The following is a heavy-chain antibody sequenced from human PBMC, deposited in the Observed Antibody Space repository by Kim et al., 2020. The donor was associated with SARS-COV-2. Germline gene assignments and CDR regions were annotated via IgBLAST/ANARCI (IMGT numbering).Heavy chain of an antibody. CDR2: TYYRSKWYN. V-gene: IGHV6-1*01. D-gene: IGHD2-15*01. CDR3: ARGLGAKRAFDI. CDR1: GDSVSSNSAS. J-gene: IGHJ3*02. Sequence: SQTLSLTCAIPGDSVSSNSASWNWIRQSPSRGLEWLGRTYYRSKWYNEYALSVSSRITINPDTSQNHFSLQLNSMTPEDTAVYFCARGLGAKRAFDIWGQGTMVTVSS.